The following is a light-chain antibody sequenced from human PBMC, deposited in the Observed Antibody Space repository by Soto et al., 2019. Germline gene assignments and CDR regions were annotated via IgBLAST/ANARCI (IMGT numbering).Light chain of an antibody. V-gene: IGKV3-15*01. CDR3: QQYNNWPRT. CDR1: QSVSSN. Sequence: EIVLTQSPGTLSLSPWERATLSCRASQSVSSNLAWYQQKLGQAPRLLIYGASTRATDIPPRFSGSGSGTEFTLTISSLQSEDFAIYYCQQYNNWPRTFGQGTKVDIK. CDR2: GAS. J-gene: IGKJ1*01.